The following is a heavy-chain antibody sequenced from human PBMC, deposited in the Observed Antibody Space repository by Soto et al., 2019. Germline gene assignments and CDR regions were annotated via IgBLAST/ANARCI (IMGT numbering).Heavy chain of an antibody. CDR2: IWYDGSNK. CDR1: GFTFSSYG. D-gene: IGHD2-2*01. V-gene: IGHV3-33*01. CDR3: ASERQLLSGYYYYYMDV. Sequence: QVQLVESGGGVVQPGRSLRLSCAASGFTFSSYGMHWVRQAPGKGLEWVAVIWYDGSNKYYADSVKGRFTISRDNSKNTLYLQMNSLRAEDTAVYYCASERQLLSGYYYYYMDVWGKGTTVTVSS. J-gene: IGHJ6*03.